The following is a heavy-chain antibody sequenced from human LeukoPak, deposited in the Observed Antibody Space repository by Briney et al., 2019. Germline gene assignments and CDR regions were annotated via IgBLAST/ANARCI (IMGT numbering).Heavy chain of an antibody. V-gene: IGHV4-34*01. CDR3: AFGIAVAGWKNFDY. CDR1: GGSFSGYS. Sequence: SETLSLTCAVYGGSFSGYSWSWIRQPPGKGLEWIGEINHSGSTNYNPSLKGRVTISVDTSKSQFSLKLSSVAAADTAVYCCAFGIAVAGWKNFDYWGQGTLVTVSS. J-gene: IGHJ4*02. CDR2: INHSGST. D-gene: IGHD6-19*01.